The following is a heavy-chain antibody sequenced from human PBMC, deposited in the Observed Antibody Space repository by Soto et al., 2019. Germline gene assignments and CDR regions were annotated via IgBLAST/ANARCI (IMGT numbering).Heavy chain of an antibody. J-gene: IGHJ4*02. CDR1: GGSIHSYY. Sequence: SETLSLTCTVSGGSIHSYYWSWIRHPPGKGLEWIGYIYYSGSTNYNPSLKSRVTISVDTSKNQFSLKLSSVTAADTAVYYCARADYYDSSGPILWGQGTLVTVSS. V-gene: IGHV4-59*01. CDR3: ARADYYDSSGPIL. D-gene: IGHD3-22*01. CDR2: IYYSGST.